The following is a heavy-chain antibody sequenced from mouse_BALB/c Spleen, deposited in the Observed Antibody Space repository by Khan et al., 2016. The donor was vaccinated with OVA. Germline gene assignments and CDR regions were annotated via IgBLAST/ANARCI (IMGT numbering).Heavy chain of an antibody. CDR1: GYSITSGYR. CDR3: ARGGAVVPYWYFDV. J-gene: IGHJ1*01. Sequence: EVQLQESGPGLVKPSQSLSLTCSVTGYSITSGYRWNWIRQFPGNKLEWMGYISYDGSNNYNPSLKNRISITRDTSKNQFFLKLNSVTTEDTDTYYCARGGAVVPYWYFDVWGAGTTVTVSS. D-gene: IGHD1-1*01. CDR2: ISYDGSN. V-gene: IGHV3-6*02.